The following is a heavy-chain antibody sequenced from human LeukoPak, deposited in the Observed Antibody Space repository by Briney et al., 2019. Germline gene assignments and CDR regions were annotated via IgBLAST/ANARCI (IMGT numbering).Heavy chain of an antibody. J-gene: IGHJ5*02. CDR2: IRSIASGGTP. V-gene: IGHV3-49*01. Sequence: RSLSLSCTVSGFTFGDYGMSWVRQAPGKGREWVGFIRSIASGGTPEYTASMKGRFTISRDGSKSSAYLQLDSLKTEGIAVYYCTRVEHFANWIDPWGQGTLVTVS. D-gene: IGHD1/OR15-1a*01. CDR3: TRVEHFANWIDP. CDR1: GFTFGDYG.